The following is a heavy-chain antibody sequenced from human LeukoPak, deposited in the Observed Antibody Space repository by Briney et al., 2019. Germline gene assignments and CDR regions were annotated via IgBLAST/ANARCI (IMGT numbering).Heavy chain of an antibody. Sequence: ASVKVSCKASGGTFSSYAISWVRQAPGRGLEWMGRIIPILGIANYAQKFQGRVTITADKSTSTAYMELSSLRSEDTAVYYCARDRPHIVVVTADQRPLDYWGQGTLVTVSS. J-gene: IGHJ4*02. CDR3: ARDRPHIVVVTADQRPLDY. CDR1: GGTFSSYA. CDR2: IIPILGIA. V-gene: IGHV1-69*04. D-gene: IGHD2-21*02.